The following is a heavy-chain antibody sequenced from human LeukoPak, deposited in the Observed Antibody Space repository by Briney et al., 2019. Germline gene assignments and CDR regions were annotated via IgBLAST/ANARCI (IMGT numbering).Heavy chain of an antibody. CDR3: ARVRTRNNWFDP. CDR2: IIPILGIA. V-gene: IGHV1-69*04. J-gene: IGHJ5*02. D-gene: IGHD1/OR15-1a*01. Sequence: ASVKVSCKASGGTFSSYAISWVRQAPGQGLEWMGRIIPILGIANYAQKFQGRVTITADKSTSTAYMELSSLRSEDTAVYYCARVRTRNNWFDPWGQGTLVTVSS. CDR1: GGTFSSYA.